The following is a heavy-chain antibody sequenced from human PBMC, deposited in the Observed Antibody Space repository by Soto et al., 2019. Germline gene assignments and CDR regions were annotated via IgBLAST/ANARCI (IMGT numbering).Heavy chain of an antibody. CDR2: IIPIFGTA. CDR3: ARVRQIAVAGQDYYYGMDV. Sequence: SVKVSCKASGGTFSSYAISWLRQAPGQGLEWMGGIIPIFGTANYAQKFQGRVTITADESASTAYMELSSLRSEDTAVYYCARVRQIAVAGQDYYYGMDVWGQGTTVTVSS. D-gene: IGHD6-19*01. V-gene: IGHV1-69*13. J-gene: IGHJ6*02. CDR1: GGTFSSYA.